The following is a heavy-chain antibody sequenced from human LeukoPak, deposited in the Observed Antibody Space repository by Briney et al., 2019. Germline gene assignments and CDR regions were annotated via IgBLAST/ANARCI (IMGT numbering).Heavy chain of an antibody. Sequence: KPSETLSLTCTVSGGSVSSYYWSWIRRPPGRGLEWIAYLSHSGSSDSNPSLKSRVTISVDTSKNQFSLKLSSVTAADTAVYYCARAVGMAAARGELDYWGQGTLVTVSS. D-gene: IGHD6-13*01. V-gene: IGHV4-59*02. J-gene: IGHJ4*02. CDR2: LSHSGSS. CDR1: GGSVSSYY. CDR3: ARAVGMAAARGELDY.